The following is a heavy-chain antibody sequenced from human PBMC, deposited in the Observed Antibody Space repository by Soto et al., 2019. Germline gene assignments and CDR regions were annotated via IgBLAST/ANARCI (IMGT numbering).Heavy chain of an antibody. CDR1: GFTFSSYG. D-gene: IGHD5-12*01. CDR2: IWYDGSNK. V-gene: IGHV3-33*01. CDR3: AREGDPFAEVVTMASDY. J-gene: IGHJ4*02. Sequence: QVQLVESGGGVVQPGRSLRLSCAASGFTFSSYGMHWVRQAPGKGLEWVAVIWYDGSNKYYADSVKGRFTISRDNSKNTLYLQMNSLRAEDTAVYYCAREGDPFAEVVTMASDYWGQGTLVTVSS.